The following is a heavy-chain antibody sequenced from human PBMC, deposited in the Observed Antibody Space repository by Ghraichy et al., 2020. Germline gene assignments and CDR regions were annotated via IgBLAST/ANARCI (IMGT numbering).Heavy chain of an antibody. V-gene: IGHV3-48*02. CDR2: ISGSSGSI. CDR1: GFNFSTYS. J-gene: IGHJ4*02. Sequence: LSLTCAASGFNFSTYSMNWVRQVPGKGLEWLSYISGSSGSIYYADSVRGRFTVSRDNAKNSLFLQMNSLRDEDTAVYYCARDRDDIWGNYRYSFNCWGQGTLVTVSS. D-gene: IGHD3-16*02. CDR3: ARDRDDIWGNYRYSFNC.